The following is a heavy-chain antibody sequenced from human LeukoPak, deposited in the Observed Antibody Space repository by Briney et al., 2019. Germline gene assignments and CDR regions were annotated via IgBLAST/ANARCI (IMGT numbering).Heavy chain of an antibody. Sequence: SVKVSCKASGGTFSSYAISWVRQAPGQGLEWMGGIIPIFGTANYAQKFQGRVAITADESTSTAYMELSSLRSEDTAVYYCARGYLGYYDSSGYYGFDYWGQGTLVTVSS. V-gene: IGHV1-69*13. J-gene: IGHJ4*02. CDR2: IIPIFGTA. CDR3: ARGYLGYYDSSGYYGFDY. CDR1: GGTFSSYA. D-gene: IGHD3-22*01.